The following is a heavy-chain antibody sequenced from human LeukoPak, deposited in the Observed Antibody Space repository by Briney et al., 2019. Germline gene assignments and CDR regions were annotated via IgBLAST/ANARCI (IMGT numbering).Heavy chain of an antibody. D-gene: IGHD6-6*01. V-gene: IGHV3-30*03. CDR3: ASEYSSSSVNYGMDV. CDR2: ISYDGSNK. CDR1: GFTFSSYG. J-gene: IGHJ6*02. Sequence: GGSLRLSCAASGFTFSSYGMHWVRQAPGKGLEWVAVISYDGSNKYYADSVKGRFTISRDNSKNTLYLQMNSLRAEDTAVYYCASEYSSSSVNYGMDVWGQGTTVTVSS.